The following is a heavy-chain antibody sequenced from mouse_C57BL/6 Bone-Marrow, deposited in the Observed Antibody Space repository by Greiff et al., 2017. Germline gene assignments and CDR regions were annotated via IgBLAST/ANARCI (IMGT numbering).Heavy chain of an antibody. V-gene: IGHV5-17*01. CDR3: ARPLITTVVAKAY. Sequence: EVKLMESGGGLVKPGGSLKLSCAASGSTFSDYGMHWVRQAPEKGLEWVAYISSGSSTIYYADTVKGRFTISRDNAKNTLFLQMTSLRSEDTAMYYCARPLITTVVAKAYWGQGTLVTVSA. CDR2: ISSGSSTI. J-gene: IGHJ3*01. CDR1: GSTFSDYG. D-gene: IGHD1-1*01.